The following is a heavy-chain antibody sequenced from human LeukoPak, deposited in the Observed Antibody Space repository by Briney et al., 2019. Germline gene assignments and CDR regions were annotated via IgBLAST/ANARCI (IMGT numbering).Heavy chain of an antibody. V-gene: IGHV3-23*01. Sequence: GXSLRLSCAASGFTFSSYAMSWVRQAPGKGLEWVSAISGSGGSTYYADSVKGRFTISRDNSKNTLYLQMNSLRAEDTAVYYCAKVEWELRYFDYWGQGTLVTVSS. CDR2: ISGSGGST. CDR1: GFTFSSYA. J-gene: IGHJ4*02. D-gene: IGHD1-26*01. CDR3: AKVEWELRYFDY.